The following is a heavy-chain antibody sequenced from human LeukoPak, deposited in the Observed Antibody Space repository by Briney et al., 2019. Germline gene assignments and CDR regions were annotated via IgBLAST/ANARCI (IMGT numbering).Heavy chain of an antibody. CDR3: ARSYGSSGYYYP. V-gene: IGHV4-59*01. Sequence: SETLSLTCTVSGGSISSYYWSWIRQPPGKGLEWIGYIYYSGSTNYNPSLKSRVTISVDTSKNQFSLKLSSVTAADTAVYYCARSYGSSGYYYPWGQGTLVTVSS. D-gene: IGHD3-22*01. CDR1: GGSISSYY. CDR2: IYYSGST. J-gene: IGHJ5*02.